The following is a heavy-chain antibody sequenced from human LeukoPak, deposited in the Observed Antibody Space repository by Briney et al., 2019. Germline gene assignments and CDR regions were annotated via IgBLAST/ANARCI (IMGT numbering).Heavy chain of an antibody. V-gene: IGHV1-2*06. CDR1: GYTFTGYY. CDR3: ARDYCGGDCFPDY. J-gene: IGHJ4*02. Sequence: ASVKVSCKASGYTFTGYYVHWVRQAPGQGLEWMGRFNPNSGDTNYAQKFQGRVTMTRDTSISTAYMELSRLRSDDTAVYYCARDYCGGDCFPDYWGQGTLVTVSS. D-gene: IGHD2-21*02. CDR2: FNPNSGDT.